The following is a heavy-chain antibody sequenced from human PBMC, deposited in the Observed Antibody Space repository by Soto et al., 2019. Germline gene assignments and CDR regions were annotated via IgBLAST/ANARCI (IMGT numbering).Heavy chain of an antibody. CDR2: IYYSGST. J-gene: IGHJ4*02. V-gene: IGHV4-59*01. CDR1: GGSISSYY. CDR3: ARGYSSGWLFDY. Sequence: ETLSLTCTVSGGSISSYYWSWIRQPPGKGLEWIGYIYYSGSTNYNPSLKSRVTISVDTSKNQFSLKLSSVTAADMAVYYCARGYSSGWLFDYWGQGTLVTVSS. D-gene: IGHD6-19*01.